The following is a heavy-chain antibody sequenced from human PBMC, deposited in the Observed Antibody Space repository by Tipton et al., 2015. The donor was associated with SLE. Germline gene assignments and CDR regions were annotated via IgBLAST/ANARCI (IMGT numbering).Heavy chain of an antibody. D-gene: IGHD2-2*01. CDR3: ARGGIVVVPAASFDYMDV. CDR2: INPNSGGT. Sequence: QLVQSGAEVKKPGASVKVSCKASGYTFTGYYMHWVRQAPGQGLEWMGWINPNSGGTNYAQKFQGRVTMTRDTSISTAYMELSSLRSEDTAVYCCARGGIVVVPAASFDYMDVWGKGTTVTVSS. J-gene: IGHJ6*03. CDR1: GYTFTGYY. V-gene: IGHV1-2*02.